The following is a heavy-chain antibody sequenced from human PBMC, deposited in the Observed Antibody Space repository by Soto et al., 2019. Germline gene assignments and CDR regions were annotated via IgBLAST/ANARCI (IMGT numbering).Heavy chain of an antibody. CDR1: GFTFNTYS. CDR2: ISSTSSPI. Sequence: GSLRLSCSASGFTFNTYSMHWVRQAPGKGLEWVSYISSTSSPIFYADSAKGRFTISRDNAKNSLYLQMNNLRDEDTAVYYCARDLGYSYGVYFDYWGQGTLVTVSS. V-gene: IGHV3-48*02. J-gene: IGHJ4*02. CDR3: ARDLGYSYGVYFDY. D-gene: IGHD5-18*01.